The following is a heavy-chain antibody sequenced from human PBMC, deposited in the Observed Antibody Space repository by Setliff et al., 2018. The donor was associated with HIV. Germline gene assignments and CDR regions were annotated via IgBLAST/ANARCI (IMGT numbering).Heavy chain of an antibody. CDR3: ARRIDNSGTFPDKNRFDT. Sequence: PSETLSLTCTVSGGSISSYCWNWIRQSPGRGLEWIGFIFSSGSTKDNPSLQSRVTMSIDTSKNQFSLKLTSVTAADTAVYYRARRIDNSGTFPDKNRFDTWGQGTLVTVSS. J-gene: IGHJ5*02. CDR1: GGSISSYC. CDR2: IFSSGST. D-gene: IGHD3-10*01. V-gene: IGHV4-4*09.